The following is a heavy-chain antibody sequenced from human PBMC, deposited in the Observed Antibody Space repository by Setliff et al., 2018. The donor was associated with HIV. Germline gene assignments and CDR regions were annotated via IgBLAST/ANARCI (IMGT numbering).Heavy chain of an antibody. V-gene: IGHV1-8*02. CDR1: GYTFTSYD. CDR3: ATGQGSNWYRF. Sequence: VASVKVSCKASGYTFTSYDINWVRQATGQGLEWMGWMNPNSGNAGYAQHFQGRVTMTRNTSIDTAYMDLSSLTSEDTAVYYCATGQGSNWYRFWGQGTLVTVSS. CDR2: MNPNSGNA. D-gene: IGHD6-13*01. J-gene: IGHJ4*02.